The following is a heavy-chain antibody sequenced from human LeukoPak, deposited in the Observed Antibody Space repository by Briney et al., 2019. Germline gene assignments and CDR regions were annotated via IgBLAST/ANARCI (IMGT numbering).Heavy chain of an antibody. CDR2: ISPYKGDR. Sequence: GASVKASSKASVYTFTNYGITWGRQAPGQGLEWMGWISPYKGDRNYAQSLQGRVTMTTDTSTSTAYMEVRSLRSDDTAVYYCATEGGWQPTDYGDNVYWGQGTLVTVSS. CDR3: ATEGGWQPTDYGDNVY. D-gene: IGHD4-17*01. V-gene: IGHV1-18*01. J-gene: IGHJ4*02. CDR1: VYTFTNYG.